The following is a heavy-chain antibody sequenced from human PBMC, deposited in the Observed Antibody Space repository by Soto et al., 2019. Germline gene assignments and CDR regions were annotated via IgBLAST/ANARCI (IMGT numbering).Heavy chain of an antibody. CDR3: ARVGVVIAQFDY. CDR2: IYYSGST. J-gene: IGHJ4*02. Sequence: ASETLSLTCTVSGGSISSYYWSWIRQPPGKGLEWIGYIYYSGSTNYNPSLKSRVTISVDTSKNQFSLKLSSVTAADTAVYYCARVGVVIAQFDYWGQGTLVTVSS. D-gene: IGHD3-3*01. CDR1: GGSISSYY. V-gene: IGHV4-59*01.